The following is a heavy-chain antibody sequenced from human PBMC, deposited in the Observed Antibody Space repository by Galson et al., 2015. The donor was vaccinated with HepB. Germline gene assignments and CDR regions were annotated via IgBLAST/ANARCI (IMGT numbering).Heavy chain of an antibody. J-gene: IGHJ4*02. V-gene: IGHV3-33*08. CDR1: GFIVRTSY. CDR3: AREGDPYDFWSALDY. D-gene: IGHD3-3*01. CDR2: IWSDGTYK. Sequence: SLRLSCAASGFIVRTSYMSWVRQAPGKGLEWVALIWSDGTYKNHRDSVKGRFTISRDNSKNTLYLQMNSLRVEDTAVYYCAREGDPYDFWSALDYWGQGTLVTVSS.